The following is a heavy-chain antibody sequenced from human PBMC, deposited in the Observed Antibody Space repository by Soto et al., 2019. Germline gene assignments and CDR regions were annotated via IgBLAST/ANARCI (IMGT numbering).Heavy chain of an antibody. V-gene: IGHV1-24*01. Sequence: ASVKVSCKVSGYTLTDLSMQWVRQAPGKGLEWMGGFDPEDGETIYAQKFQGRVTMTEDTSTDTAYVELSSLRSEDTAVYYCATHLYRLYAYWGQGTLVTVSS. J-gene: IGHJ4*02. CDR3: ATHLYRLYAY. CDR1: GYTLTDLS. D-gene: IGHD4-17*01. CDR2: FDPEDGET.